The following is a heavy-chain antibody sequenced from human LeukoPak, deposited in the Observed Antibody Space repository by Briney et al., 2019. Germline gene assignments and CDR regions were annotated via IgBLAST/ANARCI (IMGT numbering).Heavy chain of an antibody. J-gene: IGHJ4*02. CDR1: GYSISSGYY. V-gene: IGHV4-38-2*01. CDR2: IYHSGST. Sequence: SETLSLTXAVSGYSISSGYYWGWIRQPPGKGLEWIGSIYHSGSTYYNPSLKSRVTISVDTSKNQFSLKLSSVTAADTAVYYCARSRDIVVVPAAAFDYWGQGTLVTVPS. CDR3: ARSRDIVVVPAAAFDY. D-gene: IGHD2-2*01.